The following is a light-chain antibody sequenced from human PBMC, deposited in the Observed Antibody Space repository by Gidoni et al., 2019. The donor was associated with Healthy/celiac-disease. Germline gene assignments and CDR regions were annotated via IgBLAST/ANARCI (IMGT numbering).Light chain of an antibody. Sequence: QAGLTQPPSVSKGLRQTATLTCTWNSNNVGNQGAAWLQQHQGHPPKLLSYRNNNRPSGISERFSASRSGNTASLTITGLQPEDEADYYCSAWDSSLSARVFGGGTKLTVL. CDR3: SAWDSSLSARV. V-gene: IGLV10-54*04. CDR1: SNNVGNQG. J-gene: IGLJ2*01. CDR2: RNN.